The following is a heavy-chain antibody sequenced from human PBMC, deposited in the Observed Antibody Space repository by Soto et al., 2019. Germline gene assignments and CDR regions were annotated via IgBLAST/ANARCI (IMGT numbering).Heavy chain of an antibody. V-gene: IGHV4-61*01. D-gene: IGHD6-19*01. CDR2: IYNSGST. J-gene: IGHJ6*02. CDR3: ARSVAVSADYFYYGLDV. CDR1: GGSVSSTSYY. Sequence: SETLSLTCTVSGGSVSSTSYYWSWIRQPPGKGLEWIGYIYNSGSTNYNPSLRSRVSMSVDTSKNQFSLMLRSVSAADTAVYYCARSVAVSADYFYYGLDVWGHGTTVTVSS.